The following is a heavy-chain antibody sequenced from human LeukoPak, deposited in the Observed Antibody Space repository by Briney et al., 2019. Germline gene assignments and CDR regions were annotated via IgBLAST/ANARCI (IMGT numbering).Heavy chain of an antibody. CDR3: ARGQFQRDY. CDR2: INHSGRS. Sequence: GSLRLSCAASGFTFSSYSMNWVRQPPGQGLEWIGEINHSGRSNYNPSLKSRVTISVDTSKNQFSLNLRSVTAADTAVYYCARGQFQRDYWGQGTLVTVSS. CDR1: GFTFSSYS. J-gene: IGHJ4*02. V-gene: IGHV4-34*01.